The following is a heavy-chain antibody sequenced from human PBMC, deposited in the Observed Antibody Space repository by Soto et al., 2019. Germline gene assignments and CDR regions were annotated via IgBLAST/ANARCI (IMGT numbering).Heavy chain of an antibody. J-gene: IGHJ4*02. Sequence: EVQLLESGGGLVQPGGSLRLSCAASGFTFSSYAMNWVRQAPGKGLEWVSVISGSGGSTYYADSVKGRFTISRDNSQNTLDLQMNSLRAEDSAVYYCARRGPGTYFDDWGQGTLVTVSS. D-gene: IGHD6-13*01. CDR1: GFTFSSYA. CDR2: ISGSGGST. V-gene: IGHV3-23*01. CDR3: ARRGPGTYFDD.